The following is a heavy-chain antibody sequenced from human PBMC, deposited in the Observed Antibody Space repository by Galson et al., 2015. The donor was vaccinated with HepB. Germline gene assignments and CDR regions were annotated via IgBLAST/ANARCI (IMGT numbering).Heavy chain of an antibody. J-gene: IGHJ3*02. CDR1: GGSISSSSYY. CDR2: IYYSGST. D-gene: IGHD6-19*01. V-gene: IGHV4-39*07. CDR3: AREPQWPWAFDI. Sequence: TLSLTCTVSGGSISSSSYYWGWIRQPPGKGLEWIGSIYYSGSTYYNPSLKSRVTISVDTSKNQFSLKLSSVTAADTAVYYCAREPQWPWAFDIWGQGTMVTVSS.